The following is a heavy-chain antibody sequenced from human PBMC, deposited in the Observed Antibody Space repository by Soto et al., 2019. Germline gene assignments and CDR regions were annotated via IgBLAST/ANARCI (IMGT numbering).Heavy chain of an antibody. J-gene: IGHJ2*01. D-gene: IGHD1-1*01. Sequence: QVQLQESGPGLVKPSETLSLTCTVSGGSMSSHYWSWVRQPPGKGLEWIGYISNGGSPTYSAALKSRVIMSVDTSKNQLSLKLNSVTAADTAVYYCARVWRRGWYFDLWGRGSLVTVSS. V-gene: IGHV4-59*11. CDR2: ISNGGSP. CDR3: ARVWRRGWYFDL. CDR1: GGSMSSHY.